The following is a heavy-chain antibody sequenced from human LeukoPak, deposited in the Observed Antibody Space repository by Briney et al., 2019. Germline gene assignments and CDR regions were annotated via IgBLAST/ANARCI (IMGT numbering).Heavy chain of an antibody. D-gene: IGHD6-13*01. J-gene: IGHJ4*02. CDR1: GGSISSYY. CDR2: IYYSGST. Sequence: SETLSLTCTVSGGSISSYYWSWIRQPPGKGLEWIGSIYYSGSTYYNPSLKSRVTISVDTSKNQFSLKLSSVTAADTAVYYCASPAAGTLSFDYWGQGTLVTVSS. V-gene: IGHV4-59*05. CDR3: ASPAAGTLSFDY.